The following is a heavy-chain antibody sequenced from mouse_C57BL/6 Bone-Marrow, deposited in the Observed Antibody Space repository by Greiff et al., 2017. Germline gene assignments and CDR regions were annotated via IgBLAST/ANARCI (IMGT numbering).Heavy chain of an antibody. CDR1: GYTFTSYW. Sequence: VQLQQSGAELAKPGASVKLSCTASGYTFTSYWMHWVKQRPGQGLEWIGYINPSSGYTKYNQKFKDKVTLTADKSSSTAYMQLSSLTYEDSAVYYCARSGDYGYYIDYWGQGTTVTVSS. CDR2: INPSSGYT. CDR3: ARSGDYGYYIDY. V-gene: IGHV1-7*01. D-gene: IGHD1-2*01. J-gene: IGHJ2*01.